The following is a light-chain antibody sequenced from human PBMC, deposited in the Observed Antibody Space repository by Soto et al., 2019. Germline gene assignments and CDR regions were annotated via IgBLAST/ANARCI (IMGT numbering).Light chain of an antibody. CDR3: SSYGSTSTRYV. V-gene: IGLV2-14*01. Sequence: QSALTQPASVSGSPGQSITISCTGTSSDVGGYNYVSWYQQHPGKAPKLMIYEVSNRPSGVSNRFSGSKSANTASQTISGLQAEDEADYFCSSYGSTSTRYVFGTGTKVTVL. J-gene: IGLJ1*01. CDR2: EVS. CDR1: SSDVGGYNY.